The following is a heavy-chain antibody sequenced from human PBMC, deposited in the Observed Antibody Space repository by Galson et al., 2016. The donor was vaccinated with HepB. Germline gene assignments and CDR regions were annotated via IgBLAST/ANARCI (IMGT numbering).Heavy chain of an antibody. Sequence: SLRLSCAASGFTFSSYAMSWVRQAPGKGLVWISYISSSSNSMYYADSVKGRFTISRDNAKNSLYLQMNSLRDEDTAVYYCVKGAGTIDYWGQGTLVTVSS. CDR2: ISSSSNSM. V-gene: IGHV3-48*02. CDR1: GFTFSSYA. J-gene: IGHJ4*02. CDR3: VKGAGTIDY. D-gene: IGHD6-19*01.